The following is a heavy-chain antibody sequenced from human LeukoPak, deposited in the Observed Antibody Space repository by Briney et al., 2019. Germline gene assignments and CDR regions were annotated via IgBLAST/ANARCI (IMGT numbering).Heavy chain of an antibody. CDR3: ATAGGWGDYYFDY. V-gene: IGHV1-8*02. D-gene: IGHD3-16*01. J-gene: IGHJ4*02. Sequence: GASVKVSCKASGYTFTGYYIHWVRQATGQGLEWMGWMNPNSGNTGYAQKFQGRVTMTRNTSISTAYMELSSLRSEDTAVYYCATAGGWGDYYFDYWGQGTLVTVSS. CDR2: MNPNSGNT. CDR1: GYTFTGYY.